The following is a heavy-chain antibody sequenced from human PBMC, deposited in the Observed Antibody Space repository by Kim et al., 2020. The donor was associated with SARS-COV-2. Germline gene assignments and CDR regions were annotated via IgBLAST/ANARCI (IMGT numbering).Heavy chain of an antibody. CDR3: AGLRYNYYDSSGFWRGPEVYFDY. CDR2: IYPGDSDT. J-gene: IGHJ4*02. CDR1: GYSFTSYW. V-gene: IGHV5-51*01. D-gene: IGHD3-22*01. Sequence: GESLKISCKGSGYSFTSYWIGWVRQMPGKGLGWMGIIYPGDSDTRYSPSFQGQVTISADKSISTAYLQWSSLKASDTAMYYCAGLRYNYYDSSGFWRGPEVYFDYWGQGTLVTVSS.